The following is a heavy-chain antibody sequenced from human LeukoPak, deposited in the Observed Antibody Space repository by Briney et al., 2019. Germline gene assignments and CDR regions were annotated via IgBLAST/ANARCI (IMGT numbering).Heavy chain of an antibody. J-gene: IGHJ4*02. CDR2: IYYSGST. D-gene: IGHD4-17*01. Sequence: SETLSLTCTVSGGSISSSSYYWGWIRQPPGKGLEWIGSIYYSGSTYCNPSLKSRVTISVDTSKNQFSLKLSSVTAADTAVYYCARSDYGDQVFDYWGQGTLVTVPS. CDR3: ARSDYGDQVFDY. CDR1: GGSISSSSYY. V-gene: IGHV4-39*01.